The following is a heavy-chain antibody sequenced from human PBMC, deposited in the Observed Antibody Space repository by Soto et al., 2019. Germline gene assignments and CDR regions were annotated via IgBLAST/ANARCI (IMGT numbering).Heavy chain of an antibody. CDR3: ARGGTRLRSNWFDP. CDR1: GGSISSGGYY. V-gene: IGHV4-31*03. D-gene: IGHD4-17*01. J-gene: IGHJ5*02. CDR2: IYYSGST. Sequence: SETLSLTCTVSGGSISSGGYYWSWIRQHPGKGLEWIGYIYYSGSTYYNPSLKSRVTIPVDTSKNQFSLKLSSVTAADTAVYYCARGGTRLRSNWFDPWGQGTLVTVSS.